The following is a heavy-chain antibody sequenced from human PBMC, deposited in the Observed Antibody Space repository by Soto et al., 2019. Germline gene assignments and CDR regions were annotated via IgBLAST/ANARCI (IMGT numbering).Heavy chain of an antibody. CDR3: ERENRDVNSGWYSSSDWFDP. CDR1: GDTSDSFY. Sequence: QVQLVQSGAEVKKPGSSVRVSCKASGDTSDSFYISWVRQAPGRGLEWMGGIIPMFGTGNYAQKFQGRLTITADESTGTSFLDLKSLRSEDTAVYFCERENRDVNSGWYSSSDWFDPWGQGTLVTVSS. V-gene: IGHV1-69*01. D-gene: IGHD6-19*01. J-gene: IGHJ5*02. CDR2: IIPMFGTG.